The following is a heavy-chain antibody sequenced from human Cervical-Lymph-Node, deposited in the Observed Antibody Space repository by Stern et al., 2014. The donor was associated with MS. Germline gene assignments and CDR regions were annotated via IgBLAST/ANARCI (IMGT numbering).Heavy chain of an antibody. D-gene: IGHD3-3*01. CDR2: YYGGST. J-gene: IGHJ6*02. CDR3: ARHKAVDRSKLYHMDV. Sequence: YYGGSTFSNPSLKSRVNIFIDASKNQFSLKLTSMTASDTAVYYCARHKAVDRSKLYHMDVWGQGTSVTVSS. V-gene: IGHV4-39*01.